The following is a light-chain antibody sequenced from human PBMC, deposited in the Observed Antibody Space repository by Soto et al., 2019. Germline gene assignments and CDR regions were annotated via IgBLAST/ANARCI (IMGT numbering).Light chain of an antibody. CDR3: QQLNDFPPT. Sequence: IQLTQSPSSLSASVGDRVTITCRASQDISSFLAWYQQRPGEAPTLLISAASTLQRGVPSRFSGSGSGTDFTLIISSLQPEDVATYFCQQLNDFPPTFGGGTKVDIK. J-gene: IGKJ4*01. CDR2: AAS. V-gene: IGKV1-9*01. CDR1: QDISSF.